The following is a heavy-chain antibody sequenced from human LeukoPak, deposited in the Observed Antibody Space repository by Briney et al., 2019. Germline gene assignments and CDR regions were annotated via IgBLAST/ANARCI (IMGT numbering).Heavy chain of an antibody. CDR1: GFTLSGYG. J-gene: IGHJ6*02. Sequence: GGSLRLSCAASGFTLSGYGMHWVRQAPGKGLEWVAVISYDGSNNYYADSVKGRFTISRDTSKNTLYLQMNSLRAEDTALYYCARASPVTAMANYYYYCMDVWGQGTTVTVSS. CDR2: ISYDGSNN. D-gene: IGHD5-18*01. V-gene: IGHV3-33*01. CDR3: ARASPVTAMANYYYYCMDV.